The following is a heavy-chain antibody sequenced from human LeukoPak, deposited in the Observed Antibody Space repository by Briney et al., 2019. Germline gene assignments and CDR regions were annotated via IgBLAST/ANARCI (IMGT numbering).Heavy chain of an antibody. D-gene: IGHD6-19*01. Sequence: GGSLRLSCVASGFTVSSNYMTWVRQAPGKGLEWVSVIYSGGSTYYADSVKGRFTISRDNSKNTLFLQMNSLRAEDTAVYYCASSSGWYNSFDFWGLGTLVTVSS. J-gene: IGHJ4*02. CDR1: GFTVSSNY. CDR2: IYSGGST. CDR3: ASSSGWYNSFDF. V-gene: IGHV3-66*01.